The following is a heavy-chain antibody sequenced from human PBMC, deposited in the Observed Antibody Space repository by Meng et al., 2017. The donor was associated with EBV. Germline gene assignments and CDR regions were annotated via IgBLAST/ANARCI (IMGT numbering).Heavy chain of an antibody. CDR1: GYPFTISG. CDR2: ISAYNGNT. CDR3: ARGLDYFDY. V-gene: IGHV1-18*01. J-gene: IGHJ4*02. Sequence: QVQPVQAGAEVQEPGASVQVSCKASGYPFTISGISWVRPAPGPGLEWMGWISAYNGNTNYAQKLQGRVTMTTEKSTSTAYMERRSLRSDDTAVYYCARGLDYFDYWGQGTLVTASS.